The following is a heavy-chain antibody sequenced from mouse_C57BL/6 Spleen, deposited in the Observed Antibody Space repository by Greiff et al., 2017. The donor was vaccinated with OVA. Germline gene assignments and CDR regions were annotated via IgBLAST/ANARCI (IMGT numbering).Heavy chain of an antibody. CDR1: GFTFSDFY. V-gene: IGHV7-1*01. CDR3: ARDAWGAMDY. CDR2: SRNKANDYTT. J-gene: IGHJ4*01. Sequence: EVMLVESGGGLVQSGRSLRLSCATSGFTFSDFYMEWVRQAPGKGLEWIAASRNKANDYTTEYSASVKGRFIVSRDTSQSILYLQMNALRAEDTAIYYCARDAWGAMDYWGQGTSVTVSS.